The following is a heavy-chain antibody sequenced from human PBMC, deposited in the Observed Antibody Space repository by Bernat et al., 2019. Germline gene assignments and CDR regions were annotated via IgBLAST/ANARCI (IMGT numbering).Heavy chain of an antibody. CDR2: ISNSGTTI. D-gene: IGHD6-13*01. CDR1: GFTFSDYY. J-gene: IGHJ4*02. V-gene: IGHV3-11*04. Sequence: QVQLVESGGGLVKPGGSLRLSCAASGFTFSDYYMTWIRQAPGKGLEWVSYISNSGTTIYYADSVKGRFTISRDNSKNTLYLQMNSLRAEDTAVYYCARDWDSSSWYGGYYFDYWGQGTLVTVSS. CDR3: ARDWDSSSWYGGYYFDY.